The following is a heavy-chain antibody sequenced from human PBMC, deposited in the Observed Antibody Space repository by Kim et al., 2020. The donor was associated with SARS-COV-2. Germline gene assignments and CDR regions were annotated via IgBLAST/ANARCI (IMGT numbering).Heavy chain of an antibody. J-gene: IGHJ3*02. Sequence: PSLKSRVTRSVDTCKNQFALIQSTVTAADTAVYYCARARITMIVVDAFDIWGQGTMVTVSS. V-gene: IGHV4-31*02. CDR3: ARARITMIVVDAFDI. D-gene: IGHD3-22*01.